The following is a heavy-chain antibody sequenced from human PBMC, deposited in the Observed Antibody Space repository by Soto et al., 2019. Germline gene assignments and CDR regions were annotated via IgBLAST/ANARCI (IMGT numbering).Heavy chain of an antibody. J-gene: IGHJ6*02. D-gene: IGHD3-22*01. CDR3: ARERLYYDSSGYYFIYYYGMDV. CDR2: ISAYNGNT. Sequence: GASVKVSCKASGYTFTSYGISWVRQAPGQGLEWMGWISAYNGNTNYAQKLQGRVTMTTDTSTSTAYMELRSLRSDDTAVYYCARERLYYDSSGYYFIYYYGMDVWGQGTTVTVSS. CDR1: GYTFTSYG. V-gene: IGHV1-18*01.